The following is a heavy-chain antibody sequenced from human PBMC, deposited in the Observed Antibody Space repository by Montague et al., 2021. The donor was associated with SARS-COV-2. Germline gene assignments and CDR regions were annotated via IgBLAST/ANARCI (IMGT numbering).Heavy chain of an antibody. CDR1: GGSFSGYY. Sequence: SETLSLTCAVYGGSFSGYYWSWIRQPPGKGLEWIGEINHSGSTNYNPSLKSRVTISVDTSKNQFSLKLSSVTAADTAVYYCARAGYSSSWYGARNWFDPWGQGPLVTVSS. J-gene: IGHJ5*02. CDR2: INHSGST. V-gene: IGHV4-34*01. D-gene: IGHD6-13*01. CDR3: ARAGYSSSWYGARNWFDP.